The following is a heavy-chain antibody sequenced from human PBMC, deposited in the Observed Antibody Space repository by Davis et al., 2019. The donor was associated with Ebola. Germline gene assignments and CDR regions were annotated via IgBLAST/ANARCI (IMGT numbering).Heavy chain of an antibody. CDR3: ARGMTTVVTRYYYGKDV. D-gene: IGHD4-23*01. CDR1: GGSISSSNW. CDR2: LYHSGST. V-gene: IGHV4-4*02. J-gene: IGHJ6*02. Sequence: SETLSLTCAVSGGSISSSNWWSWVRQHTGKGLAWIGELYHSGSTNYNPSLKSRVTISVDTSKNQFSRKLSSVTAADTAVYYCARGMTTVVTRYYYGKDVWGQGTTVTVSS.